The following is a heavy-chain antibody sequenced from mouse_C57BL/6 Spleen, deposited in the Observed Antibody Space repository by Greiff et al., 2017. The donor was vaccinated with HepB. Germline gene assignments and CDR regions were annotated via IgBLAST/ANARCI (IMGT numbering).Heavy chain of an antibody. V-gene: IGHV6-3*01. J-gene: IGHJ4*01. CDR3: TETLIYGNYEGYALDY. D-gene: IGHD2-1*01. Sequence: EVQLVESGGGLVQPGGSMKLSCVASGFTFSNYWMNWVRQSPEKGLEWVAQIRLKSDNYATQYAESVKGRFIISRDDAKSSVYLQMNNLRAEDTGIYYCTETLIYGNYEGYALDYWGQGTSVTVSS. CDR2: IRLKSDNYAT. CDR1: GFTFSNYW.